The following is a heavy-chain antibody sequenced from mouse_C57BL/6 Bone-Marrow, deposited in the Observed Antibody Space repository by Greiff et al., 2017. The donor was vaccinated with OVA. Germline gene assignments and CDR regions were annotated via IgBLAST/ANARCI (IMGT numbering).Heavy chain of an antibody. D-gene: IGHD3-2*02. J-gene: IGHJ3*01. Sequence: EVKLMESGGDLVKPGGSLKLSCAASGFTFSSYGMSWVRQTPDKGLEWVATISSGGSYTYYPDSVKGRFTISRDNAKNTLYLQMSSLKSEDTAMYYCERQTAQATYWGQGTLVTVSA. V-gene: IGHV5-6*01. CDR3: ERQTAQATY. CDR1: GFTFSSYG. CDR2: ISSGGSYT.